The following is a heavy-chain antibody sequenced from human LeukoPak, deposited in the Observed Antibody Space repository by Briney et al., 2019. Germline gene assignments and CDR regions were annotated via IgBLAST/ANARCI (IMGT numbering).Heavy chain of an antibody. Sequence: SETLSLTCPVSGDSISSYCWSWIRQPPGKGLEWIGYIYYSGRTDYNPSLKSRVTISEDTSKNQFSLKLNSVTAVDTAMYYCARSRQEYYYGMDVWGQGTTVTVSS. CDR2: IYYSGRT. CDR1: GDSISSYC. CDR3: ARSRQEYYYGMDV. J-gene: IGHJ6*02. V-gene: IGHV4-59*01.